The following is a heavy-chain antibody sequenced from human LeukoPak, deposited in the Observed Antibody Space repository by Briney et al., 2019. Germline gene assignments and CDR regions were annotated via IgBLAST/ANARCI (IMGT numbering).Heavy chain of an antibody. J-gene: IGHJ4*02. Sequence: GGSLRLSCAASGFTFSSYAMSWVRQAPGKGLEWVSAISGSGGSTYYADSVKGRFTISRDNSKNTLYLQMNSLRAEDTAVYYCAKHSDDYYDSSGYYHFDYWGQGTLVTVPS. CDR1: GFTFSSYA. D-gene: IGHD3-22*01. V-gene: IGHV3-23*01. CDR2: ISGSGGST. CDR3: AKHSDDYYDSSGYYHFDY.